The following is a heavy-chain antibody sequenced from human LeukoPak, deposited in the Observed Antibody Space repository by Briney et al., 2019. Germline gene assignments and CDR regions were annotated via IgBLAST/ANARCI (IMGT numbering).Heavy chain of an antibody. J-gene: IGHJ4*02. Sequence: SETLSLTCAVYGGSFSGYYWSWIRQPPGKGLEWIGEINHSGSTNYNPSLKSRVTISVDTSKNQFSLKLSSVTAADTAVYYCASSTMVRGVIPHYWGQGTLVTVSS. CDR1: GGSFSGYY. D-gene: IGHD3-10*01. CDR3: ASSTMVRGVIPHY. V-gene: IGHV4-34*01. CDR2: INHSGST.